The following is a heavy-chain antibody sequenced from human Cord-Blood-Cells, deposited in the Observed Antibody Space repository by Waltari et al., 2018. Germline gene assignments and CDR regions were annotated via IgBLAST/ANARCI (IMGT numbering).Heavy chain of an antibody. CDR3: ARGAYDSSGYYPEFDY. V-gene: IGHV4-34*01. D-gene: IGHD3-22*01. Sequence: QVQLQQWGAGLLKPSETLSLTCAVYGGSFSGYYWSWIRQPPGKGLEWIGEINHSGSTNYNPSLKRRGTISVDTSKNQFSLKLSSVTAADTAVYYCARGAYDSSGYYPEFDYWGQGTLVTVSS. CDR1: GGSFSGYY. J-gene: IGHJ4*02. CDR2: INHSGST.